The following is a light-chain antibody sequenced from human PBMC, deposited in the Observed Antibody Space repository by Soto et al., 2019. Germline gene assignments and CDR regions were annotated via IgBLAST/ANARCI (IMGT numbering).Light chain of an antibody. Sequence: QSALTQPASVSGSAGQSITISCTGTSSDVGGYNYVSWYQQHPGKAPKRMIYDVSNRPSGVSNRFSGYKSGNTASLTSSGLQAEDEADYYCSLYTSSSTLLYVFGTGTKLTVL. V-gene: IGLV2-14*01. CDR1: SSDVGGYNY. CDR3: SLYTSSSTLLYV. CDR2: DVS. J-gene: IGLJ1*01.